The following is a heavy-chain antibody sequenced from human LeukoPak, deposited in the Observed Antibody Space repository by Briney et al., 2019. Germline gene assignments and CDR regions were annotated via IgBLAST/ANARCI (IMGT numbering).Heavy chain of an antibody. D-gene: IGHD6-13*01. CDR1: GYTFTNYA. CDR3: ARGVPAVGRSYGEFFQH. CDR2: IGDYNGNT. J-gene: IGHJ1*01. V-gene: IGHV1-18*01. Sequence: ASVKVSCKASGYTFTNYAITWVRQAPGQGLEWMGWIGDYNGNTHYAQKFQGRVTMTTDTSTSTAYLELRSLRSDDTAVYYCARGVPAVGRSYGEFFQHWGQGTLVTVSS.